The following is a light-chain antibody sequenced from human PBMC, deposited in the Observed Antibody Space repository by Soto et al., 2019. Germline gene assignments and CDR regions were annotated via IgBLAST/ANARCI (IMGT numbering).Light chain of an antibody. J-gene: IGLJ3*02. CDR2: EGS. CDR3: CSYGGSSTGV. CDR1: SSDVGSYNL. V-gene: IGLV2-23*01. Sequence: QSALTQPASVSGSPGQSITISCTGTSSDVGSYNLVSWYQQHPGKAPKLMIYEGSKRPSGVSNRFSGSKSGNTASLTISGLQAEDEADYDCCSYGGSSTGVFGGGTKLTVL.